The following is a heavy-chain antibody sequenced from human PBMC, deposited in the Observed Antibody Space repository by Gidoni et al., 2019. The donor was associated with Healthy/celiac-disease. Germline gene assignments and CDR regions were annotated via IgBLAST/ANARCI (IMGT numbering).Heavy chain of an antibody. Sequence: EVQLVESGGGLVKPGGSLRLSCAASVFTFSSYSMNWVRQAPGKGLEWVSSISSSSSYIYYADSVKGRFTISRDNAKNSLYLQMNSLRAEDTAVYYCASLYCSGGSCYPNFDYWGQGTLVTVSS. CDR1: VFTFSSYS. J-gene: IGHJ4*02. D-gene: IGHD2-15*01. CDR3: ASLYCSGGSCYPNFDY. CDR2: ISSSSSYI. V-gene: IGHV3-21*01.